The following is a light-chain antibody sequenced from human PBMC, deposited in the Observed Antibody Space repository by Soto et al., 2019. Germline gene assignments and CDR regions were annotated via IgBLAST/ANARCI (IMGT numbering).Light chain of an antibody. CDR2: DAS. CDR1: QSVSSS. V-gene: IGKV3-11*01. Sequence: EIVLTQSPATLSLSPGERATLSCRASQSVSSSLAWYQQKPGQTPRLLIYDASNRATGIPARFSGSGSGTDFTLTVSSLEPEDFAVYYCQQRSSWPLTFGGGKKVEIK. CDR3: QQRSSWPLT. J-gene: IGKJ4*01.